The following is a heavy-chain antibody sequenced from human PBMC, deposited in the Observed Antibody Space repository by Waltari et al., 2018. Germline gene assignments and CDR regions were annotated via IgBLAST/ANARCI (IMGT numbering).Heavy chain of an antibody. CDR2: IIPIFGTA. V-gene: IGHV1-69*12. CDR3: ARDERAITMVRGANYYYMDV. CDR1: GGTFSSYA. Sequence: QVQLVQSGAEVKKPGSSVKVSCKASGGTFSSYAISWVRQAPGQGLEWMGGIIPIFGTANYAQKFQGRVTITADESTSTAYMELSSLRSEDTAVYYCARDERAITMVRGANYYYMDVWGKGTTVTVSS. D-gene: IGHD3-10*01. J-gene: IGHJ6*03.